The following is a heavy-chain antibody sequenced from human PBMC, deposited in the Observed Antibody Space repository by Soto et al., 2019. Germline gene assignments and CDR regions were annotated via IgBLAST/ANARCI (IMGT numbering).Heavy chain of an antibody. D-gene: IGHD5-12*01. CDR2: IKGDGSET. CDR1: GSTFSSYW. J-gene: IGHJ4*02. Sequence: GGSLRLSCAASGSTFSSYWMHWVRQAPGKGLVWVSRIKGDGSETNYADSVKGRFTISRDNAKNTLYLQLNSLRAEDTAVYYCLRGNSGYGNFDYWGQGTRVTVSS. V-gene: IGHV3-74*01. CDR3: LRGNSGYGNFDY.